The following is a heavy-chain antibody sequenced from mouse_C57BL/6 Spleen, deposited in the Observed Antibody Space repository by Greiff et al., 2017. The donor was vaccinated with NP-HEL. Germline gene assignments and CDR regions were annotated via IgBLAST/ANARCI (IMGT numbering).Heavy chain of an antibody. Sequence: EVKLMESGPGLAKPSQTLSLTCSVTGYSITSDYWNWIRKFPGNKLEYMGYISYSGSTYYNPSLKSRISIHRDTSTNQYYLQLNSVTTEDTATYYCARGRLRQKGYFDYWGQGTTLTVSS. V-gene: IGHV3-8*01. J-gene: IGHJ2*01. CDR2: ISYSGST. D-gene: IGHD2-4*01. CDR1: GYSITSDY. CDR3: ARGRLRQKGYFDY.